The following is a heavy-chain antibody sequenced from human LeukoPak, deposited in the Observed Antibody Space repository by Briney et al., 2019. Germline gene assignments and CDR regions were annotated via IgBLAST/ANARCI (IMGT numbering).Heavy chain of an antibody. Sequence: GASVKVSCKASGYTFTGYYIHWVRQAPGQGLEWMGWINPNSGGTNYAQKFQGRVTMTRDTSISTAYMDLSRLRSDDTAVYYCARGSIVGATLDYFDYWGQGTPVTVSS. D-gene: IGHD1-26*01. J-gene: IGHJ4*02. CDR3: ARGSIVGATLDYFDY. CDR1: GYTFTGYY. CDR2: INPNSGGT. V-gene: IGHV1-2*02.